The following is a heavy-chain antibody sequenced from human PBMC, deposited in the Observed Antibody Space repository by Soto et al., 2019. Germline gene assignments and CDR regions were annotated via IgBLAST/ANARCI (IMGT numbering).Heavy chain of an antibody. V-gene: IGHV1-58*01. CDR3: SADLARVPDAFDI. CDR1: GFTFINSA. Sequence: HMQLVQSGPEVKKPGTSVKVSCKASGFTFINSAVQWVRQARGQRLEWIVWIVVDSGNTNYAQKFQERVNITRDMSTSTSYMKLSSLRSVDTAVYYCSADLARVPDAFDIWGQVTMVTVSS. CDR2: IVVDSGNT. J-gene: IGHJ3*02. D-gene: IGHD5-12*01.